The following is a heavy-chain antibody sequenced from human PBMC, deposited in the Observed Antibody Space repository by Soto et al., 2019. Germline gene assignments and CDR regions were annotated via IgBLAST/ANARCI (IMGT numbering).Heavy chain of an antibody. J-gene: IGHJ4*02. CDR3: ARDRRPEYSSSGRLIALGY. V-gene: IGHV1-69*13. CDR1: GGTFSSYA. CDR2: IIPIFGTA. Sequence: ASVKVSCKASGGTFSSYAISWVRQAPGQGLEWMGGIIPIFGTANYAQKFQGRVTITADESTSTAYMELSSLRSEDTAVYYCARDRRPEYSSSGRLIALGYRGQGALVTGSS. D-gene: IGHD6-6*01.